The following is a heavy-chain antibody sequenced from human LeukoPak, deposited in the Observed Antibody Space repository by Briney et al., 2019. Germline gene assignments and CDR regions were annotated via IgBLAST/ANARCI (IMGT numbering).Heavy chain of an antibody. D-gene: IGHD5-12*01. Sequence: GGSLRLSCAASGFTVSSNYMSWVRQAPGKGLEWFSVIYSGGSTYYADSVKGRFTISRDNSKNTLYLQMNSLRAEDTAVYYCARVISPDIQPDYWGQGTLVTVSS. CDR1: GFTVSSNY. V-gene: IGHV3-53*01. J-gene: IGHJ4*02. CDR3: ARVISPDIQPDY. CDR2: IYSGGST.